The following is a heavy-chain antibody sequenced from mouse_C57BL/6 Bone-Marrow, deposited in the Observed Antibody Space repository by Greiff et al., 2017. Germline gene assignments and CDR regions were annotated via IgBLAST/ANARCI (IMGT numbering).Heavy chain of an antibody. CDR3: SSFDGNYVDV. CDR2: IDPEIGDT. V-gene: IGHV14-4*01. CDR1: GFNIKDDY. Sequence: EVQLQQSGAELVRPGASVKLSCTASGFNIKDDYIHWVKQRPEQGLEWIGWIDPEIGDTEYASKFQGKATITSDTSSNTAYLQLSSLTSEDTAVYYCSSFDGNYVDVWGQGTPLTVAS. D-gene: IGHD2-3*01. J-gene: IGHJ2*01.